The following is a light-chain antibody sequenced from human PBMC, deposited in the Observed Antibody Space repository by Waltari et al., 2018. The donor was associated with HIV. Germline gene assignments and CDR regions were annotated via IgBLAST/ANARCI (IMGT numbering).Light chain of an antibody. CDR3: QQFNSYPLT. CDR1: QGISSA. V-gene: IGKV1-13*02. Sequence: AIQLTQSPSSLSASVGDRVTITCRASQGISSALAWYQQKPGKAPNLLIYDASSVESGVPSRFSGSGSGRDFTLTISSLQPEDFATYYCQQFNSYPLTFGGGTKVEIK. J-gene: IGKJ4*01. CDR2: DAS.